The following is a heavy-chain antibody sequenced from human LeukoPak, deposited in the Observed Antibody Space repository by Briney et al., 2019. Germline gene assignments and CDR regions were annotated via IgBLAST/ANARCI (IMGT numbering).Heavy chain of an antibody. CDR2: ITGSGGST. CDR1: GFTFSTYA. CDR3: AKTPWSGYYTSDY. D-gene: IGHD3-3*01. V-gene: IGHV3-23*01. Sequence: GGSLRLSCAASGFTFSTYAVNWVRQAPGKGLEWVSAITGSGGSTYYADSVKGRFTISRDNSKNTLYLQMNSLRAEDTAVYYCAKTPWSGYYTSDYWGQGTLVTVSS. J-gene: IGHJ4*02.